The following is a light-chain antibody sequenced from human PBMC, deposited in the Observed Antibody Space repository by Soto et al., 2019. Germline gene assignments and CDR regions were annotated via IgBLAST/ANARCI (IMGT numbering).Light chain of an antibody. Sequence: DIQMTQSPSSLSASVGERVTITCRASQSISSYLYWYQQKPGKAPKLLIYAASSMQSGDPSRFSGSESGTDFTHTISRLQPEDFATSGCQQSYSTPPTFGQGTKVDI. CDR3: QQSYSTPPT. CDR1: QSISSY. J-gene: IGKJ1*01. V-gene: IGKV1-39*01. CDR2: AAS.